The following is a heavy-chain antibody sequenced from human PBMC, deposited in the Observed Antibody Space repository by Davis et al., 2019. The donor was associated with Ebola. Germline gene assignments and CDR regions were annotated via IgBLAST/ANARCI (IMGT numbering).Heavy chain of an antibody. V-gene: IGHV4-61*08. CDR1: GGSISSGGYY. CDR3: ARGGGGIAAGP. D-gene: IGHD6-13*01. Sequence: MPSETLSLTCTVSGGSISSGGYYWSWIRQPPGKGLEWIGEINDSGSTNYNPSLKSRVTISVDTSKNQFSLKLSSVTAADTAVYYCARGGGGIAAGPWGQGTLVTVSS. CDR2: INDSGST. J-gene: IGHJ4*02.